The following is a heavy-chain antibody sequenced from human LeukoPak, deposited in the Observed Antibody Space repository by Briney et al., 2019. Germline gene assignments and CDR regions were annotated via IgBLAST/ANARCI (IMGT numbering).Heavy chain of an antibody. Sequence: PGGSLRLSCAASGFTFSSYAMHWVRQAPGKGLVWVSRSNSAGSSKSYVDSVKGRFTISRDNAKNTLYLQMDSLRAEDTAVYFCARGGPGSYSAADYWGQGTLVTVSS. D-gene: IGHD3-10*01. J-gene: IGHJ4*02. CDR1: GFTFSSYA. CDR2: SNSAGSSK. CDR3: ARGGPGSYSAADY. V-gene: IGHV3-74*01.